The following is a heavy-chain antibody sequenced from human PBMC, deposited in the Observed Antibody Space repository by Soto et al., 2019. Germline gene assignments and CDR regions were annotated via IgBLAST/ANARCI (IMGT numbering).Heavy chain of an antibody. Sequence: EVQLVESGGGLVQPGGSLRLSCAGSALTASKNYMSWVRQPPGKGLEWVSVLYSGGTTYYADSVKDRFSISRDNSKSTLYLQMDNLRAGDTAVYYCARGGSGSDWDYYGMDVWGQGTTVTVSS. CDR3: ARGGSGSDWDYYGMDV. V-gene: IGHV3-66*01. J-gene: IGHJ6*02. CDR2: LYSGGTT. CDR1: ALTASKNY. D-gene: IGHD3-10*01.